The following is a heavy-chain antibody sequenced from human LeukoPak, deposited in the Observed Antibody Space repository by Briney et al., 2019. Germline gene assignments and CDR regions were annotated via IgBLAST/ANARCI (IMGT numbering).Heavy chain of an antibody. V-gene: IGHV1-8*01. Sequence: ASVEVSCKASGYTFTSYDINWVRQATGQGLEWMGWMNPNSGNTGYAQKFQGRVTMTEDTSTDTAYMELSSLRSEDTAVYYCATTIYGSGSYINDAFDIWGQGTMVTVSS. CDR2: MNPNSGNT. CDR1: GYTFTSYD. D-gene: IGHD3-10*01. CDR3: ATTIYGSGSYINDAFDI. J-gene: IGHJ3*02.